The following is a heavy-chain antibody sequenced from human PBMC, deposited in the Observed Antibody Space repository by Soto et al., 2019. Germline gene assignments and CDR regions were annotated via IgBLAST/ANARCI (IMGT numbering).Heavy chain of an antibody. CDR2: ISGSGGST. Sequence: PGGSLRLSCAASGFTFSSYAMSWVRQAPGKGLEWVSAISGSGGSTYYADSVKGRFTISRDNSKNTLYLQMNSLRAEDTAVYYCAKVGYYDFWSGYYRQEYYFDYWGQGTLVTVSS. V-gene: IGHV3-23*01. CDR3: AKVGYYDFWSGYYRQEYYFDY. D-gene: IGHD3-3*01. CDR1: GFTFSSYA. J-gene: IGHJ4*02.